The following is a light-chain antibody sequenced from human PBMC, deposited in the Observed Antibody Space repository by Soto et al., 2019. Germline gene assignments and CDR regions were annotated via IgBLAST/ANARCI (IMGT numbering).Light chain of an antibody. Sequence: QAVVTQPPSASGTPGQKVSISCSGSGSNIGSNYVYWYQQLPGTAPKLLMYKNNQRPSGVPDRFSGSKSDTSASLAISGLRSEDEADYYCAAWDDSLSGHLFGTGTKVTVL. CDR3: AAWDDSLSGHL. J-gene: IGLJ1*01. CDR2: KNN. V-gene: IGLV1-47*01. CDR1: GSNIGSNY.